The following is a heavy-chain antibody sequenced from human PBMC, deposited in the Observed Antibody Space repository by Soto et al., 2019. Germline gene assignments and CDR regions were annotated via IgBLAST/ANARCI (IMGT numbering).Heavy chain of an antibody. D-gene: IGHD3-16*01. Sequence: SSETLSLTCTVSGGSFKSGSYYWSWVRQPPGKGLEWIGYVYYTGRTSYSPSLKSRVTISADTSKNQFSLILTSVTAADTAVYYCARDYDYFDNWGQGSLVTVSS. CDR2: VYYTGRT. J-gene: IGHJ4*02. V-gene: IGHV4-61*01. CDR1: GGSFKSGSYY. CDR3: ARDYDYFDN.